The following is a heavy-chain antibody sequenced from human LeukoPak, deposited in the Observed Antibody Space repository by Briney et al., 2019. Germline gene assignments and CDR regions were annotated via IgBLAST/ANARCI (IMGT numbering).Heavy chain of an antibody. V-gene: IGHV1-2*02. CDR3: ARDTSGGPYNYFDT. CDR1: GYTFTHYY. D-gene: IGHD2/OR15-2a*01. J-gene: IGHJ5*02. CDR2: INPNSGGT. Sequence: ASVKVSCKASGYTFTHYYIYWVRQAPGQGLEWMGWINPNSGGTNYAQKFLGRVTMTRDTSISTAYMELSSLRPDDTAVYYCARDTSGGPYNYFDTWGQGTLVTVSS.